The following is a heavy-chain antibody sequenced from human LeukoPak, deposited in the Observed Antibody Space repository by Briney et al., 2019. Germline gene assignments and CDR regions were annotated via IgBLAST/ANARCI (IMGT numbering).Heavy chain of an antibody. CDR2: IYTSGST. Sequence: SETLSLTCTVSGGSISSYYWSWIRQPAGKGLERIGRIYTSGSTNYNPSLKSRVTMSVDTSKNQFSLKLSSVTAADTAVYYCARMTAAAGNNWFDPWGQGTLVTVSS. CDR3: ARMTAAAGNNWFDP. V-gene: IGHV4-4*07. J-gene: IGHJ5*02. D-gene: IGHD6-13*01. CDR1: GGSISSYY.